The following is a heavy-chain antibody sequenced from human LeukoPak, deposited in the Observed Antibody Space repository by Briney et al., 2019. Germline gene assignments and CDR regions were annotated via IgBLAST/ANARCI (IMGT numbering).Heavy chain of an antibody. Sequence: SQTLSLTCTVSGGSISSGDYYWSWIRQPPGKGLEWIGYIYYSGSTYYNPSLKSRVTISVDTSKNQFSLKLSSVTAADTAVYYCARSRPVTYYYYGMDVWGQGTTVTVSS. CDR1: GGSISSGDYY. V-gene: IGHV4-30-4*01. J-gene: IGHJ6*02. CDR3: ARSRPVTYYYYGMDV. CDR2: IYYSGST. D-gene: IGHD1-1*01.